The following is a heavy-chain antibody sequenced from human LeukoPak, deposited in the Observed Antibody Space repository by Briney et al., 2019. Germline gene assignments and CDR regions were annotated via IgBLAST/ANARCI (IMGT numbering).Heavy chain of an antibody. V-gene: IGHV4-4*07. D-gene: IGHD5-12*01. CDR3: AREGYSYCYYFDY. CDR2: IYAGEGA. CDR1: GDSISNYF. Sequence: SETLSLTCTVSGDSISNYFGSWIRQPAGKGLEWIGRIYAGEGAKYNPSLESRVTVSVDTSTNQLSLKLSSVTAADTAVYYCAREGYSYCYYFDYWGQGTLVTVSS. J-gene: IGHJ4*02.